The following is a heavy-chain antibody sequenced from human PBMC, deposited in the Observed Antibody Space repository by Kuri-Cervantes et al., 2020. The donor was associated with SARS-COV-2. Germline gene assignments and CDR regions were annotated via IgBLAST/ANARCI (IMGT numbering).Heavy chain of an antibody. J-gene: IGHJ6*02. CDR1: GFTFSSYG. Sequence: GESLKISCAASGFTFSSYGMHWVRQAPGKGLEWVAVIWYDGSNKYYADSVKGRFTISRDNSKNTLYLQMNSLRAEDTAVYYCAKERTSGYSYGWNYYYYGMDVWGQGTMVTVSS. V-gene: IGHV3-33*06. CDR2: IWYDGSNK. D-gene: IGHD5-18*01. CDR3: AKERTSGYSYGWNYYYYGMDV.